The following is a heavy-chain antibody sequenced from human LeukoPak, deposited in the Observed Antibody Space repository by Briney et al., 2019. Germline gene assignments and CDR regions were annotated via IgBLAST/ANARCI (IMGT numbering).Heavy chain of an antibody. CDR2: ITGSGETK. Sequence: QTGGSLRLSCVVSGFTFSDFAMSWVRRAPGKGLEWVSAITGSGETKYYADSVKGRFTMSRDNSKNTLYLQMNSLRDEDTAEYFCAKESLVVIESYFDNWGQGTLVTVSS. CDR3: AKESLVVIESYFDN. D-gene: IGHD3-22*01. CDR1: GFTFSDFA. J-gene: IGHJ4*02. V-gene: IGHV3-23*01.